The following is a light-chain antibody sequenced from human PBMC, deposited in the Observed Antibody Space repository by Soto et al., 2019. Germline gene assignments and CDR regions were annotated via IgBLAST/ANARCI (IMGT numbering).Light chain of an antibody. Sequence: EIVLTQSPGTLSLSPGERASLSCRASQSVAKNYVSWYQKKAGQALRLLIAGASSRATGIADMFSGSGCGTDFTLTVSRLEAEDFAVYFCQQYDSSPLTFGGGTRVEIK. CDR3: QQYDSSPLT. CDR1: QSVAKNY. CDR2: GAS. V-gene: IGKV3-20*01. J-gene: IGKJ4*01.